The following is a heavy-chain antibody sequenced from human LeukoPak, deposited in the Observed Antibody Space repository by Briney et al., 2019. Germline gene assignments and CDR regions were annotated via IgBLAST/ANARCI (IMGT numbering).Heavy chain of an antibody. CDR3: TRGLDCSSTSCYGLYAFDI. CDR2: INSGSDTV. J-gene: IGHJ3*02. V-gene: IGHV3-48*01. Sequence: GGSLRLSCVASGFPFNSYVVNWVRQVPGKGLEWVSYINSGSDTVYYADSVRGRFTISRDNAKNSLSLQMNSLRADDTAVYYCTRGLDCSSTSCYGLYAFDIWGQGTMVAVSS. CDR1: GFPFNSYV. D-gene: IGHD2-2*01.